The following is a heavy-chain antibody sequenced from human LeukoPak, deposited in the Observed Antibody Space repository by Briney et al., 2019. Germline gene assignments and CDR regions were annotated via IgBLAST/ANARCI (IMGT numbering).Heavy chain of an antibody. CDR3: ARGRSLYTVTTVRRGSNWFDP. CDR2: IHTSGST. V-gene: IGHV4-61*02. J-gene: IGHJ5*02. D-gene: IGHD4-17*01. CDR1: GGSISSGNYF. Sequence: PSQTLSLTCTVSGGSISSGNYFWSWIRQPAGKGLEWIGRIHTSGSTNYNSPLKSRVTISVDTSKNQFSLKLSPVTAADTAVYYCARGRSLYTVTTVRRGSNWFDPWGQGTLVTVSS.